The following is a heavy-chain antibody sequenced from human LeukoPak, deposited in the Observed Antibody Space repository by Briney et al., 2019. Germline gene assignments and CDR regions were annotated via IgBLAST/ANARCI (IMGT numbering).Heavy chain of an antibody. J-gene: IGHJ6*02. D-gene: IGHD3-3*01. CDR1: GGSISSYY. Sequence: SETLSLTCTVSGGSISSYYWNWIRQPPGKGLEWIGYIYYSGSTNYNPSLKSRVTISVDTSKNQFSLKLSSVTAADTAVYYCARHAGYDFWSGLGYYYYYYGMDVWGQGTTVTVSS. CDR3: ARHAGYDFWSGLGYYYYYYGMDV. CDR2: IYYSGST. V-gene: IGHV4-59*01.